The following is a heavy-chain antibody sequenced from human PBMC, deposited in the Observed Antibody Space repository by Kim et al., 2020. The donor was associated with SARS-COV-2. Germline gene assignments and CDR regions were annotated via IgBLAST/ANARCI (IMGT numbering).Heavy chain of an antibody. CDR3: ARASSTSCPCYYMDV. V-gene: IGHV3-74*01. CDR1: EFTFCTYW. J-gene: IGHJ6*03. CDR2: ISSSGNST. Sequence: GGSLRLSCAASEFTFCTYWMYWVRQAPGKGLVWVSRISSSGNSTNYADSVKGRFTISRDNAKNTLYLQMNSLRAEDTAVYYCARASSTSCPCYYMDVWGKGTTVTVSS. D-gene: IGHD2-2*01.